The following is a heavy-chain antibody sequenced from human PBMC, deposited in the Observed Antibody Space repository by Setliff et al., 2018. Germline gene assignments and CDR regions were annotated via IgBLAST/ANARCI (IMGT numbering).Heavy chain of an antibody. CDR3: AKDGMGPTYTYFFDF. D-gene: IGHD1-26*01. V-gene: IGHV3-23*01. Sequence: GGSLSLSCAASGFTFTNYAMNWVRQAPGKGLEWVSTISGDGDSTYYADSVMGRFTISRDNSKNSLYLQLNSLRVEDTAVYYCAKDGMGPTYTYFFDFWGQGSQVTV. CDR2: ISGDGDST. CDR1: GFTFTNYA. J-gene: IGHJ4*02.